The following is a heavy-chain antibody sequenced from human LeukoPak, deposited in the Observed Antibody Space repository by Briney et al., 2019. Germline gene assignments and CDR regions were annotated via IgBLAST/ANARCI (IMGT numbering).Heavy chain of an antibody. CDR3: ACLTTVVTPHYFDY. CDR2: IYYTGST. Sequence: SQTLSLTCTVSGVSIDSYFCSWIRRPPGNGLEWIGSIYYTGSTKYNPSLLSRVTISLDTSKHQCSLKLSSVTAADTAVYYCACLTTVVTPHYFDYWGQGNMVTVSS. CDR1: GVSIDSYF. V-gene: IGHV4-59*08. J-gene: IGHJ4*02. D-gene: IGHD4-23*01.